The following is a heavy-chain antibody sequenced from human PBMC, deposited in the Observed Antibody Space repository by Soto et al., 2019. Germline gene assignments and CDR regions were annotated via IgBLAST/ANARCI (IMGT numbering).Heavy chain of an antibody. J-gene: IGHJ4*02. Sequence: GASVKVSCKASGGTFSSYAISWVRQAPGQGLEWMGGIIPIFGTANYAQKFQGRVTITADESTSTAYMELSSLRSEDTAVYYCASVVVTAIDVYYFDYWGQGTLVTVSS. V-gene: IGHV1-69*13. CDR2: IIPIFGTA. CDR1: GGTFSSYA. D-gene: IGHD2-21*02. CDR3: ASVVVTAIDVYYFDY.